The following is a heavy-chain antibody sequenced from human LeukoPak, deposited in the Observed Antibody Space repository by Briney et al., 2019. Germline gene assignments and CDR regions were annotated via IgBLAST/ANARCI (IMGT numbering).Heavy chain of an antibody. CDR3: ARQARALALYYDSSGYYY. Sequence: SVKVSCKASGGTFSSYAISWVRQAPGQGLEWMGGIIPIFGTANYAQKFQGRVTITADESTSTAYMELSSLRSEDTAVYYCARQARALALYYDSSGYYYWGQGTLVTVSS. CDR2: IIPIFGTA. V-gene: IGHV1-69*13. J-gene: IGHJ4*02. D-gene: IGHD3-22*01. CDR1: GGTFSSYA.